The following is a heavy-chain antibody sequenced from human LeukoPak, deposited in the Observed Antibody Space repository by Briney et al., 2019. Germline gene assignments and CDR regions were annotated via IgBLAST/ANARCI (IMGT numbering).Heavy chain of an antibody. CDR2: IRRDGTEK. J-gene: IGHJ4*02. CDR1: GFTFTTYA. V-gene: IGHV3-7*01. D-gene: IGHD2-8*01. Sequence: GEPLRLSCAASGFTFTTYAMSWVRQAPGKGLEWVATIRRDGTEKYYVDPVKGRFTISRDNAEKSVYLQMNSLRVEDTAVYYCASLMGDRTIYDYWGQGTLVTVSS. CDR3: ASLMGDRTIYDY.